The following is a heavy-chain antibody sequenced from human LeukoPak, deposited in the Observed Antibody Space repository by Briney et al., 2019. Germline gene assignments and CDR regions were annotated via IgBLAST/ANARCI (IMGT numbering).Heavy chain of an antibody. D-gene: IGHD2/OR15-2a*01. CDR1: GYSISSGYY. CDR2: IYHSGST. CDR3: ARRPAVKVRTTSYYYGMDV. J-gene: IGHJ6*02. Sequence: KSSETLSLTCTVSGYSISSGYYWGWIRQPPVKGLEWIGTIYHSGSTYYNPSLKSRATISVDTSKNQFSLKLTSVTAADTAVYYCARRPAVKVRTTSYYYGMDVWGQGTTVTVSS. V-gene: IGHV4-38-2*02.